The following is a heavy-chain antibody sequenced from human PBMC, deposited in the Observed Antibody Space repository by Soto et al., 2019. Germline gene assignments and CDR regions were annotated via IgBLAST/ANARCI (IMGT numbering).Heavy chain of an antibody. CDR1: GFTFSNYG. CDR3: VKDPVSGGSGGAWFDY. J-gene: IGHJ4*02. D-gene: IGHD2-21*02. Sequence: GGSLRRSWAVSGFTFSNYGMTWVREAPGKGLECVSLMSGNGGRIVYADSVKGRFTISRDSSKNTRYLQMNSLRLEDTAVYYCVKDPVSGGSGGAWFDYWGQGTLVTVSS. CDR2: MSGNGGRI. V-gene: IGHV3-23*01.